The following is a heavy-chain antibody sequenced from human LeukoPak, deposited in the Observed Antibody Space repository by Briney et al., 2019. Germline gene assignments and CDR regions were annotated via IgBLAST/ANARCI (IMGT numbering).Heavy chain of an antibody. D-gene: IGHD3/OR15-3a*01. CDR3: ARWRWRLDGYYFDY. J-gene: IGHJ4*02. V-gene: IGHV4-59*01. CDR1: GGSISSYY. CDR2: IYYSGGT. Sequence: TSETLSLTCTVSGGSISSYYWSWIRQPPGKGLEYIGYIYYSGGTNYSPSLTSRVTISVDSSKNQFSLKLSSVTAADTAVYYCARWRWRLDGYYFDYWGQGTLVTVSS.